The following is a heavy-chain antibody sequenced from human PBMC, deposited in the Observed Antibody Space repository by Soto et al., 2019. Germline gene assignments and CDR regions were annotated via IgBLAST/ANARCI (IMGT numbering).Heavy chain of an antibody. V-gene: IGHV3-48*02. CDR2: ISSSSSTI. CDR3: ARDRVGATTLDYYYYGMDV. J-gene: IGHJ6*02. Sequence: PGGSLRLSCAASGFTFSSSSMNWVRQAPGKGLEWVSYISSSSSTIHYADSVKGRFTISRDNAKNSLYLQMNSLRDEDTAVYYCARDRVGATTLDYYYYGMDVWGQGTTVTVSS. D-gene: IGHD1-26*01. CDR1: GFTFSSSS.